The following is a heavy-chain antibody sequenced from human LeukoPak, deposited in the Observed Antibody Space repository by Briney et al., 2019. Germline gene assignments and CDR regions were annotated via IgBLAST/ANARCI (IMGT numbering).Heavy chain of an antibody. CDR2: IHYSGST. V-gene: IGHV4-59*01. D-gene: IGHD6-19*01. CDR1: GGSIGSYY. J-gene: IGHJ4*02. Sequence: SEALSLTCTVSGGSIGSYYWNWIRQAPGKGLEWIGYIHYSGSTNHNSSLKSRVTISVDTSKNQYSLKLSTVTAADTAVYYCARDGVAGGFDYWGQGTLVTVSS. CDR3: ARDGVAGGFDY.